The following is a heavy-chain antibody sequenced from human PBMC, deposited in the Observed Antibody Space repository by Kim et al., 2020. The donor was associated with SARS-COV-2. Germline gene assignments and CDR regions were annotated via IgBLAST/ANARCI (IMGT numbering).Heavy chain of an antibody. Sequence: SGPTLVKPTQTLTLTCTFSGFSLSTSAVGVGWIRQPPGKALEWLALIYWDDDKRYSPSLKSRLAITKDTSKNQVVLTMTNMDPVDTATYYCAHTTRGSSWCYSFDYWGQGTLVTVSS. CDR3: AHTTRGSSWCYSFDY. J-gene: IGHJ4*02. V-gene: IGHV2-5*02. CDR1: GFSLSTSAVG. D-gene: IGHD6-13*01. CDR2: IYWDDDK.